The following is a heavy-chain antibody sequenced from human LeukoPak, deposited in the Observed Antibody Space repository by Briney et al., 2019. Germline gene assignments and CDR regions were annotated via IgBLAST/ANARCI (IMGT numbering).Heavy chain of an antibody. Sequence: PGGSLRRSCAASGFAFNSYSMNWVRQAPGKGLEWVSSISSSSSYIYYADSVKGRFTISRDNAKNSLYLQMNSLRAEDTAVYYCVRFGYRNPYYFDYWGQGTLVTVSS. CDR1: GFAFNSYS. J-gene: IGHJ4*02. V-gene: IGHV3-21*01. CDR3: VRFGYRNPYYFDY. CDR2: ISSSSSYI. D-gene: IGHD6-13*01.